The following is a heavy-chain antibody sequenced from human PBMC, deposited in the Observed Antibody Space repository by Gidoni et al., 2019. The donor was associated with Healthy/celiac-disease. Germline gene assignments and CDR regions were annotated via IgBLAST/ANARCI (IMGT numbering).Heavy chain of an antibody. CDR1: GYTFTSYG. D-gene: IGHD3-10*01. Sequence: QVQLVQSGAEVKKPGASVKVSCKASGYTFTSYGISWVRQAPGQGLEWMGWISAYNGNTNYAQKLQGRVTMTTDTSTSTAYMELRSLRSDDTAVYYCARAKSWRGVYPNDAFDIWGQGTMVTVSS. CDR3: ARAKSWRGVYPNDAFDI. V-gene: IGHV1-18*04. J-gene: IGHJ3*02. CDR2: ISAYNGNT.